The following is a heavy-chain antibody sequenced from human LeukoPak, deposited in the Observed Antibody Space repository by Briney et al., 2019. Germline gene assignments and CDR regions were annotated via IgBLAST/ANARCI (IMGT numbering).Heavy chain of an antibody. CDR2: INSDGSST. J-gene: IGHJ6*03. V-gene: IGHV3-74*01. CDR3: VTTWTGYSSADHYYYMDV. CDR1: GFTFSSYW. Sequence: GGSLRLSCAASGFTFSSYWMHWVRQAPGKGLVWVSRINSDGSSTSYADSVKGRFTISRDNAKNTLYLQMNSLRAEDTAVYYCVTTWTGYSSADHYYYMDVWGKGTTVTISS. D-gene: IGHD3/OR15-3a*01.